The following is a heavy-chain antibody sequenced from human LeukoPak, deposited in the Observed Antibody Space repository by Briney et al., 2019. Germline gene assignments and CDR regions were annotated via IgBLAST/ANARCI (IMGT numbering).Heavy chain of an antibody. CDR3: AKDGRQGAYDV. CDR1: GFTLDDYA. J-gene: IGHJ3*01. V-gene: IGHV3-43*01. D-gene: IGHD2-21*01. CDR2: ISWDSSST. Sequence: PGGSLRLSCAASGFTLDDYAMHWVRQAPGKGLEWVSLISWDSSSTYFTDSVKGRFTISRDNTKNSLYLQMNSLTTEDTAFYYCAKDGRQGAYDVWGQGTLVTVS.